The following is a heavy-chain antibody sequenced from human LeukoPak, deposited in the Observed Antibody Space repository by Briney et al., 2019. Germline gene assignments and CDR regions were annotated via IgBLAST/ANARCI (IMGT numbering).Heavy chain of an antibody. Sequence: GGSLRLSCVASGFTFSSYSMNWVRQAPGKGLEWVSGINWNGGSTGYADSVKGRFTISRDNAKNSLYLQMNSLRAEDTALYHCARTYSSSWYGNDAFDIWGQGTMVTVSS. D-gene: IGHD6-13*01. CDR3: ARTYSSSWYGNDAFDI. CDR1: GFTFSSYS. V-gene: IGHV3-20*01. J-gene: IGHJ3*02. CDR2: INWNGGST.